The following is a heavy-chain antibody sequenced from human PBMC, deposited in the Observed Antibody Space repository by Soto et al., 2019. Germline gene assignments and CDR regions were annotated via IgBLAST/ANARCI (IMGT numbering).Heavy chain of an antibody. V-gene: IGHV2-5*02. J-gene: IGHJ4*02. CDR3: AHAGDFDLLSFDR. CDR2: IYWDDDK. Sequence: QITLKESGPPLVRPAQTLTLTCAFSGFSLTTTRMGVAWIRQPPGKALEWLALIYWDDDKRYSPSLKNRLTVPKDTSTNRVVLTITNISPDDTGTYFCAHAGDFDLLSFDRWGPGPLVTVSS. D-gene: IGHD2-15*01. CDR1: GFSLTTTRMG.